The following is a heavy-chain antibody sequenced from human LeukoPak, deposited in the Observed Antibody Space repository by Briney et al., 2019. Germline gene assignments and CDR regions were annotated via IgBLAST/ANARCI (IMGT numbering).Heavy chain of an antibody. Sequence: GGSLRLSCAASGFTFSSYAMSWVRQAPGKGLEWVSAISGSGGSTYYADSVKGRFTISRDNAKNTLYLQINSLRAEDGAAYYCVRGRPDYSDSSGYYSLYSFDYWGQGTLVTVSS. CDR1: GFTFSSYA. CDR3: VRGRPDYSDSSGYYSLYSFDY. V-gene: IGHV3-23*01. J-gene: IGHJ4*02. D-gene: IGHD3-22*01. CDR2: ISGSGGST.